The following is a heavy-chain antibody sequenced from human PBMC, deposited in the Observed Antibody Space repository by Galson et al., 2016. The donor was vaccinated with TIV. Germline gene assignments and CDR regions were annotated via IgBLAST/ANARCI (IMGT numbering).Heavy chain of an antibody. V-gene: IGHV5-51*03. CDR2: IFPNDSDI. D-gene: IGHD3-16*01. Sequence: QSGAEVKKPGESLKISCKDSGYNFRSYWIAWVRQMPGKGFEWLGIIFPNDSDIRYSPYFRGLVTMSADKSTSTAYLQCSSLKASDTAMYYCARMSLLGALDVWGQRTMVIVSS. CDR1: GYNFRSYW. J-gene: IGHJ3*01. CDR3: ARMSLLGALDV.